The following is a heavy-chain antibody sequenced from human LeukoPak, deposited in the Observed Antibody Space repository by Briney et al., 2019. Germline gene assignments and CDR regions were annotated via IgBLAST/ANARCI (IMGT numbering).Heavy chain of an antibody. Sequence: SETLSLTCTVSGGSISSSNYYWGWIRQPPVKGLEWIGSIYYTGRTYYYPSLKSRVTISVDTSKNQFSLKLSSVTAADTAVCYCARIQYSSSIAYWGQGTLVTVSS. J-gene: IGHJ4*02. CDR3: ARIQYSSSIAY. CDR1: GGSISSSNYY. V-gene: IGHV4-39*07. D-gene: IGHD6-6*01. CDR2: IYYTGRT.